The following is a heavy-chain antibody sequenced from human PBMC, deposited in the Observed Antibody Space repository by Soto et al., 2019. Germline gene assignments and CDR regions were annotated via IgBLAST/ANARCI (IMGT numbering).Heavy chain of an antibody. CDR1: GFTFSSYA. J-gene: IGHJ1*01. D-gene: IGHD6-19*01. Sequence: GGSLRLSCAASGFTFSSYAMSWVRQAPGKGLEWVSAISGSGGSTYYADSVKGRFTISRDNSKNTLYLQMNSLRAEDTAVYYCAKGRDSSGWYIEYFQHWGQGTLVTVSS. V-gene: IGHV3-23*01. CDR3: AKGRDSSGWYIEYFQH. CDR2: ISGSGGST.